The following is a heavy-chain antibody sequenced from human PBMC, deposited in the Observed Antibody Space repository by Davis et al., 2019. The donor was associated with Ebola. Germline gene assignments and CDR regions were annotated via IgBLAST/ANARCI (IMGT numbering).Heavy chain of an antibody. D-gene: IGHD3-3*01. Sequence: ASVTVSCKASGYTFTSYGISWVRQAPGQGLEWMGWISAYNGNTNYAQKLQGRVTMTTDTSTSTAYMELRSLRSDDTAVYYCARNFRYYDFWSGYPNWFDPWGQGTLVTVSS. CDR1: GYTFTSYG. J-gene: IGHJ5*02. CDR3: ARNFRYYDFWSGYPNWFDP. V-gene: IGHV1-18*01. CDR2: ISAYNGNT.